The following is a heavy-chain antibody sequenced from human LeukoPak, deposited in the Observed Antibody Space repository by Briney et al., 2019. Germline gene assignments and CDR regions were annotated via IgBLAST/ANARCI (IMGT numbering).Heavy chain of an antibody. CDR2: ISAYNGNT. Sequence: ASVKVSCKASGYTFTSYGISWVRQAPGQGLEWMGWISAYNGNTNYAQKVQGRVTMTTDTSTSTAYMELRSLRSDDTAVYYCARSIGGQLVRLELADYWGQGTLVTVSS. V-gene: IGHV1-18*01. CDR1: GYTFTSYG. J-gene: IGHJ4*02. CDR3: ARSIGGQLVRLELADY. D-gene: IGHD6-13*01.